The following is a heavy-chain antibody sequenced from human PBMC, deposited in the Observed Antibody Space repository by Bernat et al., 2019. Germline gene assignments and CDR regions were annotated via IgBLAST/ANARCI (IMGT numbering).Heavy chain of an antibody. CDR2: ISSSSSTI. CDR3: ARDSSGWYGNYFDY. Sequence: LVESGGGLVQPGGSLRLSCAASGFTFSSYSMNWVRQAPGKGLEWVSYISSSSSTIYYADSVKGRFTISRDNAKNSLYLQMNSLRAEDTAVYYCARDSSGWYGNYFDYWGQGTLVTVSS. V-gene: IGHV3-48*01. J-gene: IGHJ4*02. CDR1: GFTFSSYS. D-gene: IGHD6-19*01.